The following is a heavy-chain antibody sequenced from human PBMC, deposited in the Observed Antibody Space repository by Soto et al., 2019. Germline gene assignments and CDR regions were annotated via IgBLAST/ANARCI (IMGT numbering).Heavy chain of an antibody. Sequence: EVQLVESGGGLVKPGGSLRLSCAASGFTFSSYSMNWVRQAPGKGLEWVSSISSSSSYIYYADSVKGRFTISRDNAKNSQYLQMNSLRAEDTAVYYCARSGGYDYRDGDDYWGQGTLVTVSS. D-gene: IGHD5-12*01. V-gene: IGHV3-21*01. CDR2: ISSSSSYI. J-gene: IGHJ4*02. CDR3: ARSGGYDYRDGDDY. CDR1: GFTFSSYS.